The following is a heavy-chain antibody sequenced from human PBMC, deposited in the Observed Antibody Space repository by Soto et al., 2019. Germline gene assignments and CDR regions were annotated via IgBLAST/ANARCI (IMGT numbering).Heavy chain of an antibody. Sequence: SVKVSCKASGGTFSSYAISWVRQAPGQGLEWMGGIIPIFGTANYAQKFQGRVTITADESTSTAYMELSSLRSEDTAVYYCARTSVVVPAAIQRRRNYYYYGMDVWGQGTTVTVSS. J-gene: IGHJ6*02. D-gene: IGHD2-2*02. CDR3: ARTSVVVPAAIQRRRNYYYYGMDV. V-gene: IGHV1-69*13. CDR2: IIPIFGTA. CDR1: GGTFSSYA.